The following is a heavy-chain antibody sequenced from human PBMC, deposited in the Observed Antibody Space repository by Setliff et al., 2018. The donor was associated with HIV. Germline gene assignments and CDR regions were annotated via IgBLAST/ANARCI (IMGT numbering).Heavy chain of an antibody. CDR1: GYTFSSYG. CDR2: ISAYSGNT. CDR3: AREYYNFWSGYYDSRFPNPIDAFDI. V-gene: IGHV1-18*01. D-gene: IGHD3-3*01. J-gene: IGHJ3*02. Sequence: ASVKVSCKASGYTFSSYGISWVRQAPGQGVEWMGWISAYSGNTNYAQKLQGRVTMTTDTSTSTAYMELRSLRSDDTAVYYCAREYYNFWSGYYDSRFPNPIDAFDIWGQGTMVTVSS.